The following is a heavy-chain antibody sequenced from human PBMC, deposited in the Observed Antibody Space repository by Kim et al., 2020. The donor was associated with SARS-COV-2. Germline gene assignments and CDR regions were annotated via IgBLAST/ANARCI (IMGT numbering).Heavy chain of an antibody. CDR1: GYTFITYF. V-gene: IGHV1-46*01. Sequence: ASVKVSCKASGYTFITYFIHWVRQAPGQGLEWMGVINPVDGSATYAQNFQNRVTLTRDTSTSTVYMDLRSLRSEDTAVYYCARDLASGMDVWGQGTSVIVSS. CDR3: ARDLASGMDV. J-gene: IGHJ6*02. CDR2: INPVDGSA.